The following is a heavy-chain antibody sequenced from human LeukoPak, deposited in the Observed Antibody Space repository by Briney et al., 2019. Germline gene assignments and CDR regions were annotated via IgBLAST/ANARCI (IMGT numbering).Heavy chain of an antibody. CDR2: IYYSGST. V-gene: IGHV4-39*01. J-gene: IGHJ4*02. CDR3: ARLGYGGDIRADY. Sequence: SETLSLTCTVSGASIISSDYYWGWIRQPPGKGLEWIGSIYYSGSTYYNPSLKSRVTISADMPNNQFSLKLTSVTAADTAVYWCARLGYGGDIRADYWGQGTLVTVSS. D-gene: IGHD2-21*01. CDR1: GASIISSDYY.